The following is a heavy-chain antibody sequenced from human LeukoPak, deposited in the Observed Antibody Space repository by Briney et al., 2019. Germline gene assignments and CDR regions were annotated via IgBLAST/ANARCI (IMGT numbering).Heavy chain of an antibody. D-gene: IGHD2-2*01. CDR1: GGSFSNDA. J-gene: IGHJ3*01. V-gene: IGHV1-69*05. CDR2: IIPIYGAT. CDR3: AREARYCEHTSCYPAFGL. Sequence: SVKVSCKASGGSFSNDAISWVRQAPGQGLEWMGQIIPIYGATNYAQKFEDRVTISMDESPDTANMELSSLRSDDTAVYYCAREARYCEHTSCYPAFGLWGQGTPVTVSS.